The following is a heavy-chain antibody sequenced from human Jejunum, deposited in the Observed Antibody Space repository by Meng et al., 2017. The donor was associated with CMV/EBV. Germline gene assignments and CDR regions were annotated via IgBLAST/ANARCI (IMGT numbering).Heavy chain of an antibody. J-gene: IGHJ5*02. CDR1: GYSFINYG. D-gene: IGHD3-22*01. CDR3: ARDQSGWGYFDA. V-gene: IGHV1-18*01. CDR2: INVYKGNT. Sequence: ASGYSFINYGISWVRQAPGQGLEWMGWINVYKGNTNYAQKFQGRVIMTADTSTSTSYMELRSVRSDDTAIYFCARDQSGWGYFDAWGQGALVTVSS.